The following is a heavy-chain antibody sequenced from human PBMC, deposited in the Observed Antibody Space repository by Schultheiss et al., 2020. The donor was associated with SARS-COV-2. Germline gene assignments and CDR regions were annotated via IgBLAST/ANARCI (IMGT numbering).Heavy chain of an antibody. J-gene: IGHJ4*02. CDR1: GGSFSGYY. CDR3: ARTPGYSSGWYLDY. CDR2: IYYSGST. Sequence: SQTLSLTCAVYGGSFSGYYWSWIRQPPGKGLEWIGYIYYSGSTYYNPSLKSRVTISVDTSKNQFSLKLRSVTAADTAVYYCARTPGYSSGWYLDYWGQGTLVTVSS. D-gene: IGHD6-19*01. V-gene: IGHV4-59*04.